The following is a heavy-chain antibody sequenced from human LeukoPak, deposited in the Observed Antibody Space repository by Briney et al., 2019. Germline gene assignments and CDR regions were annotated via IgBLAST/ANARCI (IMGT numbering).Heavy chain of an antibody. Sequence: GGSLRLSCAASGFTFSSYWMSWVRQAPGKGLEWVANIKQDGSEKYYVDSVKGRFTISRDNAKNSLYLQMNSLRAEDTAVYYCAGGSLYCSSTSCWGPFDYWGQGTLVTVSS. CDR1: GFTFSSYW. J-gene: IGHJ4*02. CDR2: IKQDGSEK. D-gene: IGHD2-2*01. V-gene: IGHV3-7*01. CDR3: AGGSLYCSSTSCWGPFDY.